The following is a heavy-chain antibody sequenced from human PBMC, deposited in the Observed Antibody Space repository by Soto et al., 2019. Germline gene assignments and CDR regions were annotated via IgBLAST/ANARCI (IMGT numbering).Heavy chain of an antibody. Sequence: QVQLVQSGGEVKKPGASVKVSCKTSGYTFTTYGISWVRQAPGQGLEWVGWISAYSGKTHYAQKFQGKVTMTTDTSTNTAYRELRSLRSDDTAVYYCARDPYLGDHQYWGQGTPVTVSS. CDR2: ISAYSGKT. CDR3: ARDPYLGDHQY. V-gene: IGHV1-18*01. CDR1: GYTFTTYG. J-gene: IGHJ4*02. D-gene: IGHD3-16*01.